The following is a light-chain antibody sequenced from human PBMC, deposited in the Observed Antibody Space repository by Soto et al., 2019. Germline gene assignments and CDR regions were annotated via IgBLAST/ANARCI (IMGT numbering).Light chain of an antibody. CDR3: QQYGTSPPLYT. Sequence: EIVLTQSPGTLSLSPGERATLSCRASQSVDSSYTAWYQQKPGQAPRLLIYGASNRATGIPDRFSGTGSATDFTLTISRLETEDFAVYYCQQYGTSPPLYTFGQGTKLEI. CDR2: GAS. V-gene: IGKV3-20*01. J-gene: IGKJ2*01. CDR1: QSVDSSY.